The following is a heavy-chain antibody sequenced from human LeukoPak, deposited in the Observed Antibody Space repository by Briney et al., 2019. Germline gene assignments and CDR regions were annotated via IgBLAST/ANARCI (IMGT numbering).Heavy chain of an antibody. CDR3: TTRYCSSTSCSGEGWFDP. J-gene: IGHJ5*02. CDR1: GFTFSNAW. V-gene: IGHV3-15*01. CDR2: IKSNIDGGTT. Sequence: GGSLRLSCAGSGFTFSNAWMSWVRQAPGKGLEWVGHIKSNIDGGTTGYAAPVKGRFTISRDDSRNTLFLQMNSLKTEDTAVYYCTTRYCSSTSCSGEGWFDPWGQGTLVTVSS. D-gene: IGHD2-2*01.